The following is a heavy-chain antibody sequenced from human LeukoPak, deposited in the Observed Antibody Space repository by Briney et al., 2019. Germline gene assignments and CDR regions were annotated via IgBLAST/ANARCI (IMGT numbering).Heavy chain of an antibody. D-gene: IGHD3-3*01. Sequence: AVKVSCKASGGTFSSYAISWVRQAPGQGLEWMGGIIPIFGTANYAQKFQGRVTITADESTSTAYMELSSLRSEDTAVYYCARGNGRITIFGEWLLVAFDIWGQGTMVTVSS. J-gene: IGHJ3*02. CDR1: GGTFSSYA. CDR2: IIPIFGTA. V-gene: IGHV1-69*13. CDR3: ARGNGRITIFGEWLLVAFDI.